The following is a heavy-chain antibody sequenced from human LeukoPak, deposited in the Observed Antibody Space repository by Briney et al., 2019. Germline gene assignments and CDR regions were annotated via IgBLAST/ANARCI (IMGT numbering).Heavy chain of an antibody. CDR3: SKDRSYVLGDD. CDR2: IRYEGSNK. Sequence: GGSLRLSCAASGFTFSSYGMHWVPEAPGKGLGWVAFIRYEGSNKYYADSVKGRFTIPRDNSKTRLYLQMNRLRARAPAVYSFSKDRSYVLGDDWGQGRLVTVSS. CDR1: GFTFSSYG. V-gene: IGHV3-30*02. D-gene: IGHD3-10*02. J-gene: IGHJ4*02.